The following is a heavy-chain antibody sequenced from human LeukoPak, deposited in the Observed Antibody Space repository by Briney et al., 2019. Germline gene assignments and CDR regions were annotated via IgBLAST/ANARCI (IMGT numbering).Heavy chain of an antibody. CDR1: GGSISSSSYY. D-gene: IGHD1-26*01. Sequence: PSETLSLTCTVSGGSISSSSYYWGWIRQPPGKGLEWIGSIYYSGSTYYNPSLKSRVTISVDTSKNQFSLKLSSVTAADTAVYYCAREDSGSRGRWFDPWGQGTLVTVSS. CDR3: AREDSGSRGRWFDP. V-gene: IGHV4-39*07. J-gene: IGHJ5*02. CDR2: IYYSGST.